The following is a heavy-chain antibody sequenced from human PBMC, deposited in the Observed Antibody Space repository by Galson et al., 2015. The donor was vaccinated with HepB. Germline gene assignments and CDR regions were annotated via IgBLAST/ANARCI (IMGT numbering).Heavy chain of an antibody. CDR3: ARTISGGFDY. V-gene: IGHV6-1*01. J-gene: IGHJ4*02. Sequence: AISGDSVSSNTASWNWIRQSPSRGLEWLGRTYYRSTWFNEYALSLRGRISINPDTVNNQISLQLNSVTPEDTALYHCARTISGGFDYWDQGTLVTVSS. CDR1: GDSVSSNTAS. D-gene: IGHD1-20*01. CDR2: TYYRSTWFN.